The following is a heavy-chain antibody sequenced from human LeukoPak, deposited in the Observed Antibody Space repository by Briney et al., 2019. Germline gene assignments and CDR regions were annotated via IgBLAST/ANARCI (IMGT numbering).Heavy chain of an antibody. Sequence: GGSLRLSCAASGFTVSSKYMSWGRQTPGKGLQWVALIYSSGDAYTPDSVKGRFTISRDDSENTLYLQMDSLRADDTAVYYCATGYYFGSGSYGYLDYWGQGTLVTVSS. V-gene: IGHV3-53*01. CDR3: ATGYYFGSGSYGYLDY. CDR2: IYSSGDA. D-gene: IGHD3-10*01. CDR1: GFTVSSKY. J-gene: IGHJ4*02.